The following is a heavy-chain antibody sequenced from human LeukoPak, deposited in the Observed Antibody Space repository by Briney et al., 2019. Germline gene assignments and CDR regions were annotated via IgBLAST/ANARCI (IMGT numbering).Heavy chain of an antibody. V-gene: IGHV1-46*01. D-gene: IGHD3-22*01. CDR2: INPSGGST. CDR3: VRGKLVVPYCYDSIINFDY. Sequence: ASVKVSCKASGYTFTSYYMHWVRHAPGQGLEWVGIINPSGGSTSYAQKFQGRVTMTRDTSTSTVYMELSSLGSEDTAVYYCVRGKLVVPYCYDSIINFDYWGQGTLVTVS. J-gene: IGHJ4*02. CDR1: GYTFTSYY.